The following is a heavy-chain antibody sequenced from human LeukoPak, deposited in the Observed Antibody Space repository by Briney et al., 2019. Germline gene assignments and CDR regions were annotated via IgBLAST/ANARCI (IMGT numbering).Heavy chain of an antibody. J-gene: IGHJ6*03. Sequence: GGSLRLSCATSGFTFSSFAMSWVRQAPGKGLEWVSAISGSGGSTYYADSVKGRFTISRDNSKNTLYLQMNSLRAEDTAVYYCAKRGGLPPLDYYYYYMDVWGKGTTVTVSS. D-gene: IGHD2-21*02. V-gene: IGHV3-23*01. CDR2: ISGSGGST. CDR3: AKRGGLPPLDYYYYYMDV. CDR1: GFTFSSFA.